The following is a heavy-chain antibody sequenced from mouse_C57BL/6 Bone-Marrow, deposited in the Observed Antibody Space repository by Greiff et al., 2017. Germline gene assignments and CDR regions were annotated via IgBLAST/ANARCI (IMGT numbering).Heavy chain of an antibody. CDR3: ARRARTSYAMDY. J-gene: IGHJ4*01. CDR2: IYPRSGNT. D-gene: IGHD3-1*01. V-gene: IGHV1-81*01. CDR1: GYTFTSYG. Sequence: VQLQQSGAELARPGASVKLSCKASGYTFTSYGISWVKQRTGQGLEWIGEIYPRSGNTYYNEKFKGKATLTADNSSSTAYMELHSLTSEDSAVYFCARRARTSYAMDYWGQGTSVTGSS.